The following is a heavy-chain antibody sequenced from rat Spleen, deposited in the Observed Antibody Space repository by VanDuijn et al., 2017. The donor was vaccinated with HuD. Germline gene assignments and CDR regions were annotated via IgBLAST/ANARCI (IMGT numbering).Heavy chain of an antibody. Sequence: EVQLVESGGGLVQPGRSLKLSCAASGFTFSDYGMAWVRQAPTKGLEWVATISTGGGNTYYRESVKGRFTISRDNAKNTQYLQVYSLRSEDTANYYGARRGSHYLNYWGQGVRVTVSS. CDR3: ARRGSHYLNY. V-gene: IGHV5S13*01. D-gene: IGHD4-3*01. J-gene: IGHJ2*01. CDR2: ISTGGGNT. CDR1: GFTFSDYG.